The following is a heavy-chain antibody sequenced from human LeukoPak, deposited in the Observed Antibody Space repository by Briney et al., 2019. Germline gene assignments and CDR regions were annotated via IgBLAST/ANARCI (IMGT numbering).Heavy chain of an antibody. Sequence: PSETLSLTCTVSGGSISSSSYYWGWIRQPPGKGLEWIGSIYYSGSTYYNPSLKSRVTISVDTSKNQFSLKLSSVTAADTAVYYCARGTGNSSSWYFSFSEQPPDDAFDIWGQGTMVTVSS. CDR1: GGSISSSSYY. D-gene: IGHD6-13*01. CDR2: IYYSGST. V-gene: IGHV4-39*01. CDR3: ARGTGNSSSWYFSFSEQPPDDAFDI. J-gene: IGHJ3*02.